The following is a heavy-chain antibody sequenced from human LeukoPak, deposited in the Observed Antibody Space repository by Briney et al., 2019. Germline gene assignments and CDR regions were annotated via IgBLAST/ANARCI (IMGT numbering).Heavy chain of an antibody. J-gene: IGHJ4*02. D-gene: IGHD3-22*01. V-gene: IGHV1-18*01. CDR1: GYTFISYG. Sequence: GASVKVSCKASGYTFISYGISWVRQAPGQGLEWMACISAYNGKTNFARKFRGRVTMTTDTSTSTAYMELRSLRSDDTAIYYCARDRNPYYDGSGYGYCWGRGTLVTVSS. CDR3: ARDRNPYYDGSGYGYC. CDR2: ISAYNGKT.